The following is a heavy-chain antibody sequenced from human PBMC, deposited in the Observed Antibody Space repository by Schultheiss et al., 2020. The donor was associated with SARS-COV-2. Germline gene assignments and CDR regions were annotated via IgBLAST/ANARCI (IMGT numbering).Heavy chain of an antibody. D-gene: IGHD5-18*01. CDR1: GGSISSGSYY. V-gene: IGHV4-61*02. J-gene: IGHJ4*02. CDR2: IYTSGST. CDR3: ARDQGYGGAHDY. Sequence: SETLSLTCTVSGGSISSGSYYWSWIRQPAGKGLEWIGRIYTSGSTNYNPSLKSRVTISVDTSKNQFSLRLSSVTAADTAVYYCARDQGYGGAHDYWGQGTLGTVS.